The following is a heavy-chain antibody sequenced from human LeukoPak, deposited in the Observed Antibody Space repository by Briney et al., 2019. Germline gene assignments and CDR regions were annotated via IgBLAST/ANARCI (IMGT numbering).Heavy chain of an antibody. CDR1: GYTFTGYY. CDR3: ARSSGSYRKQYFDY. J-gene: IGHJ4*02. Sequence: ASVKVSCKASGYTFTGYYMHWVRQAPAQGLEWMGWINPNSGGTNYAQKFQGRVTMTRDTSISTAYMELSRLRSDDTAVYYCARSSGSYRKQYFDYWGQGTLVTVSS. CDR2: INPNSGGT. D-gene: IGHD1-26*01. V-gene: IGHV1-2*02.